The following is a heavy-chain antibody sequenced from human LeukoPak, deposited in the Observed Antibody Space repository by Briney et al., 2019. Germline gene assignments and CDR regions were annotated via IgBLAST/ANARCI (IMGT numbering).Heavy chain of an antibody. CDR1: GGTFSSYA. CDR2: TIPIFGTA. Sequence: SVKVSCKASGGTFSSYAISWVRQAPGQGLEWMGGTIPIFGTANYAQKFQGRVTITADESTSTAYMELSSLRSEDTAVYYCARDDGEVATGYYYGMDVWGKGTTVTVSS. J-gene: IGHJ6*04. D-gene: IGHD5-12*01. CDR3: ARDDGEVATGYYYGMDV. V-gene: IGHV1-69*13.